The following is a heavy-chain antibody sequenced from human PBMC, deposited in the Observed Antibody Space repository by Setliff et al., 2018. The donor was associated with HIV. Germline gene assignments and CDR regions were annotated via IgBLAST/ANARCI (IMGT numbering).Heavy chain of an antibody. CDR1: GFSFSNFS. CDR3: ARDFGGFDH. V-gene: IGHV3-21*01. Sequence: PGGSLRLSCEASGFSFSNFSMSWVRQAPGKGLEWVSYISSSGIYIHYVESVKGRFSISRDNARNSLHLQMTSLRAEDTAVYYCARDFGGFDHWGRGTLVTVSS. CDR2: ISSSGIYI. J-gene: IGHJ5*02. D-gene: IGHD2-15*01.